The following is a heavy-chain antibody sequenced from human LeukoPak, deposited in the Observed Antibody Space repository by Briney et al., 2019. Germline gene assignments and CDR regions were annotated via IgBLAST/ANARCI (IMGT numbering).Heavy chain of an antibody. V-gene: IGHV3-23*01. CDR2: MSGSGDGT. CDR1: EFAFSNFA. Sequence: GGSLRLSCAASEFAFSNFAMSWVRQAPGKGLEWVSPMSGSGDGTYYADSVKGRFTISRDNSKNTLYLQMNSLRAEDTAVYYCAKMMGQRLYDYCMDVWGKGTTVTVSS. J-gene: IGHJ6*03. CDR3: AKMMGQRLYDYCMDV. D-gene: IGHD3-16*01.